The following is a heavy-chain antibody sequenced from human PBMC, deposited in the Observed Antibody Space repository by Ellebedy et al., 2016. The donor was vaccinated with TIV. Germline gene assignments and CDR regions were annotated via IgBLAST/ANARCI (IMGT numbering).Heavy chain of an antibody. V-gene: IGHV1-2*02. D-gene: IGHD3-9*01. CDR1: AYTSTGYY. CDR3: ARNTIQAVFDP. CDR2: IDHTTGGT. J-gene: IGHJ5*02. Sequence: AASVKVSCNASAYTSTGYYIYCVLHPPRQGLEWMGWIDHTTGGTDYARKFQGRVTMTRDTSLSTAYLDLTRLISDDTAIYFCARNTIQAVFDPWGQGTLVTVSS.